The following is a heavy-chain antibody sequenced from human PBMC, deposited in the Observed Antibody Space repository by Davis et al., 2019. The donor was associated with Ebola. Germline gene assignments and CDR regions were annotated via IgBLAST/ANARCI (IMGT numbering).Heavy chain of an antibody. V-gene: IGHV4-4*02. J-gene: IGHJ5*02. Sequence: SGSLTLSCTVSAASISTDNWWRWVRPPPGTGLASPVDIHHRRSTNYNPSLKRRVTISVDKSKNQFSLRLSSVTAADTAVYYCAGGYTSNWYDWFDPWGQGTLVTVSS. D-gene: IGHD6-13*01. CDR1: AASISTDNW. CDR3: AGGYTSNWYDWFDP. CDR2: IHHRRST.